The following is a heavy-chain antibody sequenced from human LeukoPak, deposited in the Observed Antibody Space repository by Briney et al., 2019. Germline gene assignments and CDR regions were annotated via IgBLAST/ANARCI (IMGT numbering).Heavy chain of an antibody. CDR3: AKSIPLAPGGYDY. Sequence: GGSLRLSCAASGFTFSDYYMSWIRQAPGKGLEWVSYISSSGSTIYYADSVKGRFTISRDNAKNSLYLQMNSLRAEDTALYYCAKSIPLAPGGYDYWGQGTLVTVSS. D-gene: IGHD2-8*02. V-gene: IGHV3-11*01. CDR1: GFTFSDYY. CDR2: ISSSGSTI. J-gene: IGHJ4*02.